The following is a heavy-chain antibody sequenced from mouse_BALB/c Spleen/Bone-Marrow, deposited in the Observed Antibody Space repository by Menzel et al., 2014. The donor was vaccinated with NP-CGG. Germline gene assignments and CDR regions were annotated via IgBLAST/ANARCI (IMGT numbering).Heavy chain of an antibody. Sequence: VMLVESGPGLVAPSQSLSITCTVSGFSLTGYGVNWVRQPPGKGMEWLGMIWGDGSTDYNSALKSRLSISKDNSKSQVFLKMNILQTDDTARYYCARDRGYDSYYAMDYWGQGTSVTVSS. J-gene: IGHJ4*01. CDR1: GFSLTGYG. V-gene: IGHV2-6-7*01. CDR3: ARDRGYDSYYAMDY. D-gene: IGHD2-2*01. CDR2: IWGDGST.